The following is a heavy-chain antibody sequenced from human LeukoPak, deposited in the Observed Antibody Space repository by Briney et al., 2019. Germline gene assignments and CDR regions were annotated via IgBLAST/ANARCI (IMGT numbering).Heavy chain of an antibody. V-gene: IGHV4-34*01. Sequence: SETLSLTCAVYGGSFSGYYWSWIRRPPGTGLEWIGEINHRGSATYNPSLKSRVTISVDTSKNQFSLKLNSVTAADTAVYYCARPLDCSSTTCSGSFHYWGQGTLVTVSS. J-gene: IGHJ4*02. CDR2: INHRGSA. D-gene: IGHD2-2*01. CDR3: ARPLDCSSTTCSGSFHY. CDR1: GGSFSGYY.